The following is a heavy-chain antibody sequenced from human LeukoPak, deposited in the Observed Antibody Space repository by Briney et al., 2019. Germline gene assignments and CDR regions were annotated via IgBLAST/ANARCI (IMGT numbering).Heavy chain of an antibody. J-gene: IGHJ4*02. CDR3: AREVGAYFDY. D-gene: IGHD1-26*01. V-gene: IGHV3-21*01. Sequence: GGSLRLSCAASGFTFSSYSMNWVRQAPGKGLEWVSFISSSRSYIYYADSVKGRFTISRDNAKNSLYLQMNSLRAEDTAVYYCAREVGAYFDYWGQGTLVTVSS. CDR1: GFTFSSYS. CDR2: ISSSRSYI.